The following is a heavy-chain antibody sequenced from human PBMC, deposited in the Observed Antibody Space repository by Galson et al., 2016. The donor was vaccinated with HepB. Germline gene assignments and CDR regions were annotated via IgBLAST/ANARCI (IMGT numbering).Heavy chain of an antibody. CDR2: ISRSTPTI. V-gene: IGHV3-48*02. CDR1: GFTFSSYA. CDR3: ARDPHALDF. J-gene: IGHJ4*02. Sequence: SLRLSCAVSGFTFSSYAMSWVRQAPGKGLEWVSYISRSTPTIYYADSVKGRFTVSRDNAKNSLYLQMNNLRDEDTAVYYCARDPHALDFWGQGTLVTVSS.